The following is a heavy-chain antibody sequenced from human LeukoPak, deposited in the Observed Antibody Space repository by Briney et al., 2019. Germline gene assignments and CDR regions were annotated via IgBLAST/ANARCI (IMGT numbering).Heavy chain of an antibody. CDR3: ASLGYSLS. J-gene: IGHJ4*02. Sequence: GGSLRLSCAASGFTFSSYAMHWVRQAPGKGLEWVAVISYDGSNKYYADSVKGRFTISRDNSKNTLYLQMNSLRAEDTAVYYCASLGYSLSWGQGTLVTVSS. D-gene: IGHD5-18*01. CDR2: ISYDGSNK. V-gene: IGHV3-30-3*01. CDR1: GFTFSSYA.